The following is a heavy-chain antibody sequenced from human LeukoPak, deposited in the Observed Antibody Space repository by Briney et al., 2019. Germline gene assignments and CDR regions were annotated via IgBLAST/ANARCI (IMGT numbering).Heavy chain of an antibody. CDR3: AKAPTRGYSYGVFDY. V-gene: IGHV1-2*04. D-gene: IGHD5-18*01. J-gene: IGHJ4*02. Sequence: ASVKVSCKASGYTFTGYYMHWVRQAPGQGLEWMGWINPNSGGTNYAQKFQGWVTMTRDTSISTAYMELSRLRSDDTAVYYCAKAPTRGYSYGVFDYWGQGTLVTVSS. CDR2: INPNSGGT. CDR1: GYTFTGYY.